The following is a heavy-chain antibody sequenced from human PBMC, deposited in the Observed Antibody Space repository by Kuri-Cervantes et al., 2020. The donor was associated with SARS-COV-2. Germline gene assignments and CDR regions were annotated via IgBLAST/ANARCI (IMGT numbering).Heavy chain of an antibody. J-gene: IGHJ4*02. CDR3: ARGYYD. CDR1: GFTFSSYA. V-gene: IGHV3-30*04. CDR2: ISYDGSNK. Sequence: GGSLRLSCAASGFTFSSYAMHWVRQTPGKGLEWVAVISYDGSNKYYADSVRGRFTISRDNSKNTLYLQMNSLRAEDTAVYYCARGYYDWGQGTLVTVSS. D-gene: IGHD3-22*01.